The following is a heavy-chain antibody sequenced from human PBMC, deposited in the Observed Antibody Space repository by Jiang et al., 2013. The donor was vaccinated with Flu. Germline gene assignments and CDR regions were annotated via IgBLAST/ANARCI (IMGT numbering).Heavy chain of an antibody. D-gene: IGHD1-14*01. CDR1: GESFSRYY. Sequence: LLKPSETLSLTCAVSGESFSRYYWNWIRQSPGKGLEWIGEVDHSGSTHYNPSLKGRLTMSLDTSKNSFSLKLTSVTAADAAVYFCGFVMTTGAELSDYWGQGSLVTVSS. CDR3: GFVMTTGAELSDY. J-gene: IGHJ4*02. V-gene: IGHV4-34*01. CDR2: VDHSGST.